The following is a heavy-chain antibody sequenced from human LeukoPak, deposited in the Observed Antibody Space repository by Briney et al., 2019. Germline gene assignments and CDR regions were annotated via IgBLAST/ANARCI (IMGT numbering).Heavy chain of an antibody. Sequence: GRSLRLSCAASGFTFSSYAMHWVRQAPGKGLEWVAVISYDGSNKYYADSVKGRFTISRDNSKNTLYLQMNSLRAEDTAAYYCARVRGGDYAYLYFDYWGQGTLVTVSS. D-gene: IGHD4-17*01. CDR2: ISYDGSNK. CDR3: ARVRGGDYAYLYFDY. CDR1: GFTFSSYA. V-gene: IGHV3-30-3*01. J-gene: IGHJ4*02.